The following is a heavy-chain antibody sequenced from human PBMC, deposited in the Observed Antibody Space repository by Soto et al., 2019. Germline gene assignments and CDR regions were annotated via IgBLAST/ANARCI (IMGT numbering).Heavy chain of an antibody. CDR1: GFIFSDSS. V-gene: IGHV3-73*02. CDR3: ARSLPGTYGAFDL. Sequence: EVQLVESGGGLVQPGGSLKLSCVASGFIFSDSSMHWVRQASGKGLEWVGRIRRKANNYATTYAASVGGRFIISRDDSKNTAYLLMSSLETEDTAVYYCARSLPGTYGAFDLWGQGTMVTVSS. CDR2: IRRKANNYAT. J-gene: IGHJ3*01. D-gene: IGHD1-7*01.